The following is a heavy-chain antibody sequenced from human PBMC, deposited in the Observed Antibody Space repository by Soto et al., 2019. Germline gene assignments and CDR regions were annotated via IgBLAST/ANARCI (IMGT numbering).Heavy chain of an antibody. Sequence: SVKVSCKASGFTFTSSAFQWVRQARGQRLEWIGWIAVGSGYTNYAQRSQDRVTLTRDMSTATTYMELSRLTSEDTAIYYCAADATAWQQMVPSDYWGQGTLVTVSS. D-gene: IGHD2-8*01. J-gene: IGHJ4*02. CDR3: AADATAWQQMVPSDY. V-gene: IGHV1-58*01. CDR1: GFTFTSSA. CDR2: IAVGSGYT.